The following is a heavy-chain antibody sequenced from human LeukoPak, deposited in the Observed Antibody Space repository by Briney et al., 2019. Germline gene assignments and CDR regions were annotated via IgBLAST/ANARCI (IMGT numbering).Heavy chain of an antibody. V-gene: IGHV4-59*11. CDR1: GGSISSHY. D-gene: IGHD2-2*03. CDR2: IYYSGST. Sequence: SETLSLTCTVSGGSISSHYWSWIRQPPGKGLEGIGYIYYSGSTNYHPSLKSRVTISVDTSKNQFSLKLSSVTAADTAVYYCARGGYCSSTSCYRGRGFDPWGQGTLVTVSS. J-gene: IGHJ5*02. CDR3: ARGGYCSSTSCYRGRGFDP.